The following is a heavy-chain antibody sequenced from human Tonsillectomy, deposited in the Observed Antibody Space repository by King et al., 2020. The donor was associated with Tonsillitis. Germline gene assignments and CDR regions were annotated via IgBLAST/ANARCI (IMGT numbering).Heavy chain of an antibody. D-gene: IGHD3-10*01. CDR1: GYTFTGYY. J-gene: IGHJ4*02. CDR2: INPNSGVT. CDR3: SGDFGVETMVRGVTLSLDY. Sequence: QLVQSGAEVKKPGASVKVSCKASGYTFTGYYIHWVRQAPGQGLEWMGWINPNSGVTSFAQKFQGWVTMTRDTSITTAYMELSRLRSDDTAVYYWSGDFGVETMVRGVTLSLDYWGQGTLVTVPP. V-gene: IGHV1-2*04.